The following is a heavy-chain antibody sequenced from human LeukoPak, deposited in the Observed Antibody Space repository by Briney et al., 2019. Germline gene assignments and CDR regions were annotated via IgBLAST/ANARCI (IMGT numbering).Heavy chain of an antibody. CDR1: GLTFSSYG. CDR2: IWYDGSNK. Sequence: GRSLRLSCAASGLTFSSYGMHWVRQAPGKGLEWVAVIWYDGSNKYYADSVKGRFTISRDNSKNTLYLQMNSLRAEDTAVYYCARDTRDPGSYYYYYGMDVWGQGTTVTVSS. D-gene: IGHD1-1*01. V-gene: IGHV3-33*01. J-gene: IGHJ6*02. CDR3: ARDTRDPGSYYYYYGMDV.